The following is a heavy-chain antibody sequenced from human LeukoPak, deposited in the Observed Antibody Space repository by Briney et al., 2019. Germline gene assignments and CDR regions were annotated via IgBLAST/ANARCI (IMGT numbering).Heavy chain of an antibody. CDR2: IYHSGST. CDR1: GYSISSGYY. V-gene: IGHV4-38-2*02. D-gene: IGHD5-12*01. CDR3: ARRGRGYSGYDLDYYYYYMDV. J-gene: IGHJ6*03. Sequence: PSETLSLTCTVSGYSISSGYYWGWIRQPPGKGLEWIGSIYHSGSTYYNPSLKSRVTISVDTSKNQFSLKLSSVTAADTAVYYCARRGRGYSGYDLDYYYYYMDVWGKGTTVTISS.